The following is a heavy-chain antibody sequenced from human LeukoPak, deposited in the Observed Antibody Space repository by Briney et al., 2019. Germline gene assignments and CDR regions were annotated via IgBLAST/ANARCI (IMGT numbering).Heavy chain of an antibody. D-gene: IGHD3-22*01. CDR3: ARAYYYDSSGYYHFDY. J-gene: IGHJ4*02. Sequence: GSLRLSCAASGFTFSSYWMHWVRQAPGKGLVWVSRINSDGSSTSYADSVKGRFTISRDNAKNTLYLQMNSLRAEDTAVYYCARAYYYDSSGYYHFDYWGQGTLVTVSS. V-gene: IGHV3-74*01. CDR1: GFTFSSYW. CDR2: INSDGSST.